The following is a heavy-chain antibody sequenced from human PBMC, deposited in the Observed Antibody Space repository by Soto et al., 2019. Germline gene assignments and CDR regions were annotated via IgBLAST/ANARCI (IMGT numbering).Heavy chain of an antibody. CDR2: ISAYNGNT. CDR1: GYTFTSYG. Sequence: ASVKVSCKASGYTFTSYGISWVRQAPGQGLEWMGWISAYNGNTNYAQKLQGRVTMTTDTSTSTAYMELRSLRSDDTAVYYCARDGWDIVVVVAATPPSDYAFDIWGQGTMVTVSS. CDR3: ARDGWDIVVVVAATPPSDYAFDI. D-gene: IGHD2-15*01. V-gene: IGHV1-18*01. J-gene: IGHJ3*02.